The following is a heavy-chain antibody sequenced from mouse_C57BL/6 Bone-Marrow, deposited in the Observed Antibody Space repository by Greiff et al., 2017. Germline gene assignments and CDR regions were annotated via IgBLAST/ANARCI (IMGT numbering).Heavy chain of an antibody. J-gene: IGHJ2*01. D-gene: IGHD2-12*01. CDR3: ARDGNYSPFDY. CDR1: GFTFSDYY. CDR2: INYDGSST. V-gene: IGHV5-16*01. Sequence: EVQLQESEGGLVQPGSSMKLSCTASGFTFSDYYMAWVRQVPEKGLEWVANINYDGSSTYYLDSLKSRFIISRDNAKNILYLQMSSLKSEDTATYYCARDGNYSPFDYWGQGTTLTVSS.